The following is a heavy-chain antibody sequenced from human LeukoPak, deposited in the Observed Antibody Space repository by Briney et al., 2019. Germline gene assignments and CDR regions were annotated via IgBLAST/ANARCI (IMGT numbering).Heavy chain of an antibody. D-gene: IGHD3-16*01. CDR2: ISGSGGNT. CDR3: AKERDRDFVGGAFDI. J-gene: IGHJ3*02. CDR1: GFTFIYYA. V-gene: IGHV3-23*01. Sequence: PGGSLRLSCAASGFTFIYYAMSWVRQAPGKGLEWVSTISGSGGNTYYADSVKGRFTISRDNSKNTLCLQMNSLRAEDTAVCYCAKERDRDFVGGAFDIWGQGTMVTVSS.